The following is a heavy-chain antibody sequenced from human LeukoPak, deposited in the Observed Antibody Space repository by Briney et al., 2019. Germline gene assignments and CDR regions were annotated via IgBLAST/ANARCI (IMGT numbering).Heavy chain of an antibody. Sequence: SETLSLTCTVSGGSISSGDYYWSWIRQPPGKGLGWIGYIYYSGSTYYNPSLKSRVTISVDTSKNQFSLKLSSVTAADTAVYYCADYYDSSGYYYGEYFQHWGQGTLVTVSS. V-gene: IGHV4-30-4*01. CDR3: ADYYDSSGYYYGEYFQH. CDR2: IYYSGST. J-gene: IGHJ1*01. CDR1: GGSISSGDYY. D-gene: IGHD3-22*01.